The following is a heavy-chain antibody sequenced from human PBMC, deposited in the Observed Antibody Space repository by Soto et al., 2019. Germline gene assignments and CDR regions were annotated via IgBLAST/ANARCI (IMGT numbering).Heavy chain of an antibody. CDR3: AKDVLRFLEWLAFYGMYV. Sequence: QVQLVESGGGVVQPGRSLRLSCAASGFTFSSYGMHWVRQAPGKGLEWVAVISYDGSNKYYADSVKGRFTISRDNSKNTLYLQMNSLRAEDTAVYYCAKDVLRFLEWLAFYGMYVWGQGTTVTVSS. J-gene: IGHJ6*02. CDR1: GFTFSSYG. D-gene: IGHD3-3*01. CDR2: ISYDGSNK. V-gene: IGHV3-30*18.